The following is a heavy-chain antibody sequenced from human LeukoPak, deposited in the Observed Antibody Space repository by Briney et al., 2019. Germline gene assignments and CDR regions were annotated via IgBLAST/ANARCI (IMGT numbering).Heavy chain of an antibody. Sequence: NPSETLSLTCTVSGGSVSNSYYWNWIRQPPGKGLEWIGYIYYSGSTKYNPSLKSRVTIPVDTFKNQFSLKLSSVTAADTAVYYCARDRGTMVRGVNIPHDAFDIWGQGTMVTVSS. CDR3: ARDRGTMVRGVNIPHDAFDI. CDR2: IYYSGST. CDR1: GGSVSNSYY. J-gene: IGHJ3*02. V-gene: IGHV4-61*01. D-gene: IGHD3-10*01.